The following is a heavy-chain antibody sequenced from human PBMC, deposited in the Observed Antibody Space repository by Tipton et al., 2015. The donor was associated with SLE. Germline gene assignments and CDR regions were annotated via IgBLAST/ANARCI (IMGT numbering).Heavy chain of an antibody. CDR3: ASGGTYYYDSRGSRGDY. CDR2: IWYDGSNK. D-gene: IGHD3-22*01. J-gene: IGHJ4*02. V-gene: IGHV3-33*01. Sequence: SLRLSCAASGFTLSSYGMHWVRQAPGKGLEWVAVIWYDGSNKYYADSVKGRFTISRDNSKNTLYLQMNSLRAEDTAVYYCASGGTYYYDSRGSRGDYWGQGTLVTVSS. CDR1: GFTLSSYG.